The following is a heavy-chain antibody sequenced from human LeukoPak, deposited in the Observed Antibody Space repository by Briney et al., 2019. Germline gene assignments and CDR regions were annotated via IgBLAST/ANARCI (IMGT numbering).Heavy chain of an antibody. CDR3: ALPSLVGRYYYYYGMDV. V-gene: IGHV3-74*01. J-gene: IGHJ6*02. D-gene: IGHD2-15*01. CDR1: GFTFSSYW. CDR2: INSDGSST. Sequence: GGSLRLSCAASGFTFSSYWMHWVRQAPGKGLVWVSRINSDGSSTSYADSVKGRFTISRDNAKNTLYLQMNSLRAEDTAVYYCALPSLVGRYYYYYGMDVWGQGTTVTVSS.